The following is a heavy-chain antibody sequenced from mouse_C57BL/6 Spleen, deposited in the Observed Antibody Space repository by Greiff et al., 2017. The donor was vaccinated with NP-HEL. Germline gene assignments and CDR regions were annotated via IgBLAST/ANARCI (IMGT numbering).Heavy chain of an antibody. Sequence: VQLVESGPGLVAPSQSLSITCTVSGFSLTSYGVHWVRQPPGKGLEWLVVIWSDGSTTYNSALKSRLSISKDNSKSQAFLKMNSLRTDDTAMYYCAGRDTIYYYGSEAMDDWGQGTSVTVSS. D-gene: IGHD1-1*01. CDR2: IWSDGST. J-gene: IGHJ4*01. V-gene: IGHV2-6*03. CDR1: GFSLTSYG. CDR3: AGRDTIYYYGSEAMDD.